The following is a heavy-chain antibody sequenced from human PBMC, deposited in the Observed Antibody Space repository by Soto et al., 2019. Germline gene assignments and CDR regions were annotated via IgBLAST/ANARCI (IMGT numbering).Heavy chain of an antibody. CDR3: AHRGYYDSSGYLGY. V-gene: IGHV2-5*02. CDR2: IYWDDDK. D-gene: IGHD3-22*01. CDR1: GFSLSTSGVG. J-gene: IGHJ4*02. Sequence: QITLKESGPTLVKPTQTLTLTCTFSGFSLSTSGVGVGWIRQPPGKALEWLALIYWDDDKRYSPSLKSRLTIPKDTSKNQVVLTMTNMDPVDTATYYCAHRGYYDSSGYLGYWGQGTLVTVSS.